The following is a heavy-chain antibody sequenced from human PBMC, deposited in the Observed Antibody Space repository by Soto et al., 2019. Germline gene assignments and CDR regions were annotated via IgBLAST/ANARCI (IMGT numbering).Heavy chain of an antibody. V-gene: IGHV4-39*01. J-gene: IGHJ5*02. CDR3: ASPKIAFYNWFDP. CDR2: IYYSGST. CDR1: GCSITSSNYY. D-gene: IGHD3-3*02. Sequence: SDTLSLTCTVSGCSITSSNYYWGWIRQPPGKGLEWIGSIYYSGSTYYNPSLKSRVTISVDTSKNQFSLKLSSVTAADTAVYYCASPKIAFYNWFDPWGQGTLVS.